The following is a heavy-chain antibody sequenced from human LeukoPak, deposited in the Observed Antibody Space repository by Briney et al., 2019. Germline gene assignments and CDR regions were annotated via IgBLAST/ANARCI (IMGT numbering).Heavy chain of an antibody. D-gene: IGHD4-23*01. CDR1: GFTFNTRS. Sequence: PGGSLRLSCAASGFTFNTRSMNWVRQAPGKGLEWVSYISSSSSTIYYADSVKGRFTISRDKAKNSLYLQMNSLRAEDTAVYYCARDGGPVVTSSYWGQGTLVTVSS. V-gene: IGHV3-48*01. J-gene: IGHJ4*02. CDR2: ISSSSSTI. CDR3: ARDGGPVVTSSY.